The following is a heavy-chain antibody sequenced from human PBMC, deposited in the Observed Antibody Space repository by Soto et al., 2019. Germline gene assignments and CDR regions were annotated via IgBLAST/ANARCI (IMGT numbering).Heavy chain of an antibody. Sequence: QVQLVESGGGVVQPGRSLRVSCAASGFTFSNYGMHWVRQAPGKGLEWVAIIWYDGSNKYYADSVKGRFTISRDNSKNTLDLQMNGLRAEDTAVYYCARVAHEIGAMDVWGQGTTVTVSS. CDR2: IWYDGSNK. CDR1: GFTFSNYG. V-gene: IGHV3-33*01. J-gene: IGHJ6*02. D-gene: IGHD2-21*01. CDR3: ARVAHEIGAMDV.